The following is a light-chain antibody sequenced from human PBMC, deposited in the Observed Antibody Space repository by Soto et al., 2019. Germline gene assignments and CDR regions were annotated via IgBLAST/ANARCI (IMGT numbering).Light chain of an antibody. CDR1: SGHSTYI. V-gene: IGLV4-60*02. CDR3: ETWDTYTVI. Sequence: QPVLTQPSSASASLGSSVNLTCTLSSGHSTYIITWHQQLPGKAPRYLMKLEHSGTYNKGSGVPDRFSGSSSGADRYLTISNLQFDDEADYYCETWDTYTVIFGGGTKLTVL. CDR2: LEHSGTY. J-gene: IGLJ2*01.